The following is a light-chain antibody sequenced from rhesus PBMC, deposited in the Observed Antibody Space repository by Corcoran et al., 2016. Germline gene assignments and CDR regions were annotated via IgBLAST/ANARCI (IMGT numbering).Light chain of an antibody. CDR2: EAS. J-gene: IGKJ4*01. V-gene: IGKV1-25*01. Sequence: DIQMTQSPSSLSASVGDRVTITCRARQGINNDLAWYQQKPGETPKLLIYEASSLQRGIPFRVSGGGSGTDVTLTISSLQPEDFATYYCQHYYSIPLTFGGGTKVEIK. CDR3: QHYYSIPLT. CDR1: QGINND.